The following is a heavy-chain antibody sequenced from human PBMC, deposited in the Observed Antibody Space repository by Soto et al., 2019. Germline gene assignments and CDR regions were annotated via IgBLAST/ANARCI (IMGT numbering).Heavy chain of an antibody. CDR3: ARDPYDFWSGSWFDP. Sequence: ASVRGSCKGSGYTLTSDAVHWVRQAPGQRLEWMGWINAGNGNTKYSQKFQGRVTITRDTSASTAYMELSSLRSEDTAVYYCARDPYDFWSGSWFDPWGQGTLVTVSS. CDR2: INAGNGNT. D-gene: IGHD3-3*01. V-gene: IGHV1-3*01. J-gene: IGHJ5*02. CDR1: GYTLTSDA.